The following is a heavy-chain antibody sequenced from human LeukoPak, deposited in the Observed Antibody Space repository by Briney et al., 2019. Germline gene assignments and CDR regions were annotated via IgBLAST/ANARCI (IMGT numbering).Heavy chain of an antibody. CDR1: GGSISSSSYY. V-gene: IGHV4-39*01. D-gene: IGHD1-26*01. J-gene: IGHJ4*02. CDR3: ARLLPSGPFDY. CDR2: IYYSGST. Sequence: PSETLSLTCTVSGGSISSSSYYWGWIRQPPGKGLEWIGSIYYSGSTYYNPSLKSRVTISVDTSKNQFSLKLSSVTAADTAVYYCARLLPSGPFDYWGQGTLVTVSS.